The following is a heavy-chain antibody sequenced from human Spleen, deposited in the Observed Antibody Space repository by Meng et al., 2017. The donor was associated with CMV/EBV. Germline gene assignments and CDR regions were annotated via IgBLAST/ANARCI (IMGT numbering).Heavy chain of an antibody. Sequence: GGSLRLSCAASGFTFSSYSMNWVRQAPGKGLEWVSSISSSSSYRYYADSVKGRFTISRDNAKNSLYLQMNSLRAEDTAVYYCPRDLSGGDFWSGYYDYYYGMDVWGQGTTVTVSS. CDR1: GFTFSSYS. D-gene: IGHD3-3*01. V-gene: IGHV3-21*01. CDR2: ISSSSSYR. CDR3: PRDLSGGDFWSGYYDYYYGMDV. J-gene: IGHJ6*02.